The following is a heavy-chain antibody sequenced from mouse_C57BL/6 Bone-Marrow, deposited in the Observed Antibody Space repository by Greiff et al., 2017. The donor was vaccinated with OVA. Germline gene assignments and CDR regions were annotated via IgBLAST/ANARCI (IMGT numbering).Heavy chain of an antibody. CDR2: ISYDGSN. Sequence: EVQLQESGPGLVKPSQSLSLTCSVTGFSITSGSYWNWIRQSPGNKLEWMGYISYDGSNNYNPTLKNRISITRDTQKNQFFLKLKSVTTEDTATYYCARWPAREDYFEYWGQGATLTVSS. CDR1: GFSITSGSY. V-gene: IGHV3-6*01. J-gene: IGHJ2*01. CDR3: ARWPAREDYFEY.